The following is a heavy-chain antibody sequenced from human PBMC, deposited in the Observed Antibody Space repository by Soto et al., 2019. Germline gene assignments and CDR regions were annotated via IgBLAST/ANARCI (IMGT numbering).Heavy chain of an antibody. CDR2: ISAYNGNT. Sequence: ASVKVSCKASGYTFTSYGISWVRQAPGQGLEWMGWISAYNGNTNYAQKLQGRVTMTTDTSTSTAYMELRSLRSDDTAVYSCAREPPKWDYDFWSGYYKGSGANWFDPWGQGTLVTVSS. J-gene: IGHJ5*02. V-gene: IGHV1-18*01. CDR1: GYTFTSYG. CDR3: AREPPKWDYDFWSGYYKGSGANWFDP. D-gene: IGHD3-3*01.